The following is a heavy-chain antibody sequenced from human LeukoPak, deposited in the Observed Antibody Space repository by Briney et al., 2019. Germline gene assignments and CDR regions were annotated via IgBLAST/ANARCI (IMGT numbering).Heavy chain of an antibody. CDR1: GYTFTSYG. CDR2: ISAYNGNT. V-gene: IGHV1-18*01. CDR3: ARGGVVAALGGWFDP. D-gene: IGHD2-15*01. J-gene: IGHJ5*02. Sequence: ASVTVSCKASGYTFTSYGISWVRQAPGQGLEWMGWISAYNGNTNYAQKLQGRVTMTTDTSTSTAYMELRSLRSEDTAVYYCARGGVVAALGGWFDPWGQGTLVTVSS.